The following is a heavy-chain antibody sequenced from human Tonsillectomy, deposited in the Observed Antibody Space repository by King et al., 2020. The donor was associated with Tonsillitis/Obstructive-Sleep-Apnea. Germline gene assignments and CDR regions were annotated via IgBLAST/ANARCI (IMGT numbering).Heavy chain of an antibody. CDR3: ARAQVGATSRGWFDP. CDR2: IYYSGST. J-gene: IGHJ5*02. Sequence: QLQESGPGLVKPPETLSLTCSVSGGSITSYYWSWIRQPPGKGLEWIGYIYYSGSTIYNPSLKSRVTISVDTSKNQFSLKLGSVTAADTAVYYCARAQVGATSRGWFDPWGQGTLVTVSS. D-gene: IGHD1-26*01. CDR1: GGSITSYY. V-gene: IGHV4-59*08.